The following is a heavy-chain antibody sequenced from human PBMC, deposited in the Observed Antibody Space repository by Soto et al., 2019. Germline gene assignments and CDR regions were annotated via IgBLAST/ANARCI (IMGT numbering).Heavy chain of an antibody. CDR1: GVTMRYGAYS. Sequence: TLSLTCSVSGVTMRYGAYSWNWIRQSPGKGLEWLGYISHLATTYYNPSFRSRLSLSLDRTTNQFFLILSSMPAAEKAVYSCVRGGGYDSFDILGQGIQVHVS. CDR3: VRGGGYDSFDI. D-gene: IGHD2-15*01. V-gene: IGHV4-30-2*06. CDR2: ISHLATT. J-gene: IGHJ4*02.